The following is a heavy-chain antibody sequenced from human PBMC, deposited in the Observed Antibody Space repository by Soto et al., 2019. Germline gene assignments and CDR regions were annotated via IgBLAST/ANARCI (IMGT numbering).Heavy chain of an antibody. D-gene: IGHD4-4*01. J-gene: IGHJ6*02. CDR1: GFTLSSYG. CDR2: ISSDGTSR. CDR3: AKVRVKDYYYYAMDV. Sequence: PGGSLRLSCAAPGFTLSSYGMHWVRQAPGKGLEWVAVISSDGTSRFYADSVKGRFTISRDNSKNTLYLQMNSLRAEDTAMYYCAKVRVKDYYYYAMDVWGQGTTVTVSS. V-gene: IGHV3-30*18.